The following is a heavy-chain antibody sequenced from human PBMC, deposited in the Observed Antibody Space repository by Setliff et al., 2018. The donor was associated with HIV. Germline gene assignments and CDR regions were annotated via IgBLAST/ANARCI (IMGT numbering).Heavy chain of an antibody. CDR3: TTPTIFGVVFDY. CDR1: GFTVSSNY. Sequence: GGSLRLSCAASGFTVSSNYMSWVRQAPGKGLEWVAVISYDGSNKNYADSVKGRFTISRDNSKNTLYLQMNSLRAEDTAVYYCTTPTIFGVVFDYWGQGALVTVSS. D-gene: IGHD3-3*02. CDR2: ISYDGSNK. V-gene: IGHV3-30*03. J-gene: IGHJ4*02.